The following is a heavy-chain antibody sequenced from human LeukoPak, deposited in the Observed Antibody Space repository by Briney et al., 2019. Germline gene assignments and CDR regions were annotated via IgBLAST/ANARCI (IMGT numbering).Heavy chain of an antibody. CDR1: GNTFPGNY. J-gene: IGHJ4*02. CDR3: AGGSSYYFFDY. CDR2: INPSSGGT. D-gene: IGHD6-13*01. Sequence: ASVKVSCKASGNTFPGNYLHWVRQAPGQGPEWMGWINPSSGGTNPAQKFQGRVAMTRDTSISTVYIQLKRLTSDDAAVYYCAGGSSYYFFDYWGQGVLVTVSS. V-gene: IGHV1-2*02.